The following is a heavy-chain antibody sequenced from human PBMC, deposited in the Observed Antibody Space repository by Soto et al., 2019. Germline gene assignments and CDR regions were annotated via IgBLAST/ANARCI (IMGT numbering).Heavy chain of an antibody. D-gene: IGHD3-9*01. V-gene: IGHV1-69*13. CDR3: ARSKPPTSGPLGLFWYYYYGMDV. J-gene: IGHJ6*02. CDR1: GGTFSSYA. Sequence: RASVKVSCKASGGTFSSYAISWVRQAPGQGLEWMGGIIPIFGTANYAQKFQGRVTITADESTSTAYMELSSLRSEDTAVYYCARSKPPTSGPLGLFWYYYYGMDVWGHGTTVTVSS. CDR2: IIPIFGTA.